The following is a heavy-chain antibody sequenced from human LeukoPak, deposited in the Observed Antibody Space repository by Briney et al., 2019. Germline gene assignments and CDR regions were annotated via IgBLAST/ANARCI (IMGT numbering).Heavy chain of an antibody. CDR1: GFTFSSYS. CDR2: ISSSSSYI. J-gene: IGHJ5*02. D-gene: IGHD6-19*01. Sequence: GGSLRLSCAASGFTFSSYSMNWVRQAPGKGLEWVSSISSSSSYIYYADSVKGRFTISRDNAKNSLYLQMNSLRAEDTALYYCAKESVGRGWYYFDPWGQGTLVTVSS. CDR3: AKESVGRGWYYFDP. V-gene: IGHV3-21*04.